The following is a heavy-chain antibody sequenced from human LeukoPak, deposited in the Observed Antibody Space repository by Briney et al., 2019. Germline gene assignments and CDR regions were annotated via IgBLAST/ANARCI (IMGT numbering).Heavy chain of an antibody. D-gene: IGHD1-1*01. Sequence: SETLSLTCTVSGYSLSSGFYWGWIRQPPGKGLEWIATVFHSGSTYYNSYLESRVTISMDTSKNQFSLRLISVTAADTALYYCARFGTRDNCCHPGVDTWSQGTPVTVSS. CDR3: ARFGTRDNCCHPGVDT. V-gene: IGHV4-38-2*02. CDR1: GYSLSSGFY. CDR2: VFHSGST. J-gene: IGHJ5*02.